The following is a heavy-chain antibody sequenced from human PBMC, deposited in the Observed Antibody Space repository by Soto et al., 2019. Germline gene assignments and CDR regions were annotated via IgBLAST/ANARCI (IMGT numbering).Heavy chain of an antibody. J-gene: IGHJ4*02. CDR3: ARGPGSVWGYFDY. Sequence: EVQLVESGGGLIQPGGSLRLSCAASGFTVSSNYMSWVRQAPGKRLEWVSVIYSGGSTYYADSVKGRFTISRDNSKNTLYLQMNSLRAEDTAVYYCARGPGSVWGYFDYWVQGTLVTVSS. CDR2: IYSGGST. V-gene: IGHV3-53*01. D-gene: IGHD6-19*01. CDR1: GFTVSSNY.